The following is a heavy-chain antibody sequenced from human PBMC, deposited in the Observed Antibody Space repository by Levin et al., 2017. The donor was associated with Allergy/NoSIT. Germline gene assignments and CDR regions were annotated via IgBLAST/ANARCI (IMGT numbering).Heavy chain of an antibody. Sequence: GGSLRLSCAVSGFTFNNYAMHWVRQAPGKGLEWVSGIHWNCGITGYADSVKGRFTVSRDNAKNSLYLQMNSLRPEDTALYYCVKDVSPGGAGVWGQGATVTVSS. CDR2: IHWNCGIT. V-gene: IGHV3-9*01. D-gene: IGHD4-17*01. CDR3: VKDVSPGGAGV. CDR1: GFTFNNYA. J-gene: IGHJ6*02.